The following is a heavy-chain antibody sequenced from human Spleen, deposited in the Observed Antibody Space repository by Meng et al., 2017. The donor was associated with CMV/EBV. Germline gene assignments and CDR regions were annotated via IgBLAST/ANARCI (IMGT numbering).Heavy chain of an antibody. Sequence: GESLKISCAASGFTFSTYSMNWVRQAPGKGLEWVASISSSRSYIYYADSLRGRFTISRDNAKNSLYLQMNSLRAEDTALYYCARDRGAGSYYNGYYYGVDVWGQGTTVTVSS. D-gene: IGHD3-10*01. CDR3: ARDRGAGSYYNGYYYGVDV. V-gene: IGHV3-21*04. CDR2: ISSSRSYI. CDR1: GFTFSTYS. J-gene: IGHJ6*02.